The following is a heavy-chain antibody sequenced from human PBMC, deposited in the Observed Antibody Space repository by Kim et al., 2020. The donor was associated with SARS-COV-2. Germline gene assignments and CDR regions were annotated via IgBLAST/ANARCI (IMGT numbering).Heavy chain of an antibody. J-gene: IGHJ4*02. V-gene: IGHV3-30*03. CDR2: ISYDGSNK. D-gene: IGHD2-21*02. CDR1: GLTFSSYG. CDR3: ASPYCGGDCYSFDY. Sequence: GGSLRLSCAASGLTFSSYGMHWVRQAPGKGLEWVAVISYDGSNKYYADSVKGRFTISRDNSKNTLYLQMNSMSAEDTAVYYCASPYCGGDCYSFDYWGQGTLVTVSS.